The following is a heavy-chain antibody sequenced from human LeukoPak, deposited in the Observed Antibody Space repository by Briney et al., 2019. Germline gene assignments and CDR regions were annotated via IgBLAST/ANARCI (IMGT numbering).Heavy chain of an antibody. Sequence: GGSLRLSCAASGFKFSDFSVSWVRQAPGKGLEWVAIINQDGSESYYVDSVRGRFTISGDNVDNSLFLQMDSLRVDDTARYYCATIQYWGQGTQVTVSS. CDR1: GFKFSDFS. CDR3: ATIQY. J-gene: IGHJ4*02. CDR2: INQDGSES. D-gene: IGHD2-21*01. V-gene: IGHV3-7*01.